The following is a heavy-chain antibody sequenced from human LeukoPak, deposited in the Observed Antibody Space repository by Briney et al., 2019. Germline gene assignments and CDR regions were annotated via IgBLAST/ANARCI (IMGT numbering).Heavy chain of an antibody. Sequence: GGSLRLSCTASGFTFSSYSLNWVRQAPGKGLEWVSSISISGSTIYYADSVKGRFTISRDNAKNSLYLQMNSLRAEDTAVYYCARSSDSSSLQYFQHWGQGTLVTVSS. D-gene: IGHD6-6*01. CDR1: GFTFSSYS. J-gene: IGHJ1*01. V-gene: IGHV3-48*04. CDR2: ISISGSTI. CDR3: ARSSDSSSLQYFQH.